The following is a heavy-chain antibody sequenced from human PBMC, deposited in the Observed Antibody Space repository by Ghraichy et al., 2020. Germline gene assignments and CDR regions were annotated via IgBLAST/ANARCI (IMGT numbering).Heavy chain of an antibody. V-gene: IGHV3-7*01. J-gene: IGHJ4*02. CDR1: GFTFSSYW. D-gene: IGHD2-21*02. Sequence: GESLNISCAASGFTFSSYWMSWVRQAPGKGLEWVANIKQDGSEKYYVDSVKGRFTISRDNAKNSLYLQMNSLRAEDTAVYYCARVACGGDCYYLPAPWWYFDYWGQGTLVTVSS. CDR2: IKQDGSEK. CDR3: ARVACGGDCYYLPAPWWYFDY.